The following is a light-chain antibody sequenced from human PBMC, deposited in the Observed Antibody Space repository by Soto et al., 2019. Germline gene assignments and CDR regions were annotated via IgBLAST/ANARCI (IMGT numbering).Light chain of an antibody. V-gene: IGLV1-47*01. CDR1: ISNIATNY. Sequence: QSVLTQPPSVSGTHGQRVTISCSGGISNIATNYVHWFQQLPGTAPKVLSNRDNQRPSGVPDRFSGSKSGTSASLAISGLRSEDEAEYYCAAWDDTVRSYVFGTGTNLTVL. CDR2: RDN. J-gene: IGLJ1*01. CDR3: AAWDDTVRSYV.